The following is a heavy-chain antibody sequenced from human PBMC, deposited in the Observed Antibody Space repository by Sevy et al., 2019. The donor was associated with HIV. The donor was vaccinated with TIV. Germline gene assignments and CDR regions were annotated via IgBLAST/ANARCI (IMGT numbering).Heavy chain of an antibody. Sequence: GGSLRLSCAASGFSFSSYAMSWVRQAPGKGLEWVSGISGSGGSTYYADSVKGRFTISRDNAKNSLYLQMNSLRAEDTAVYFCVGRRYSYTYSWSYHFDYWGQGALVTVSS. D-gene: IGHD5-18*01. CDR2: ISGSGGST. CDR1: GFSFSSYA. J-gene: IGHJ4*02. CDR3: VGRRYSYTYSWSYHFDY. V-gene: IGHV3-23*01.